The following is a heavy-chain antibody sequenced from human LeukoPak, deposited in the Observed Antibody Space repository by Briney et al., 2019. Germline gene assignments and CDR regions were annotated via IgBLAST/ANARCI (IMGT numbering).Heavy chain of an antibody. J-gene: IGHJ4*02. V-gene: IGHV3-23*01. CDR3: ARSLVGATTFWYFDY. D-gene: IGHD1-26*01. CDR1: GFTFSSYA. Sequence: GGSLRLSCAASGFTFSSYAMSWVRQAPGKGLEWVSTISGGGGSTYYADSVKGRFSISRDNAKNSLYLQMNSLRAEDTAVYYCARSLVGATTFWYFDYWGQGTLVTVSS. CDR2: ISGGGGST.